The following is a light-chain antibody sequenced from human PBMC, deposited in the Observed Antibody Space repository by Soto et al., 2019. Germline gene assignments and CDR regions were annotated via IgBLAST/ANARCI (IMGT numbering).Light chain of an antibody. CDR2: GAS. Sequence: PTTLSLSPRQRATLSCTASQNFSNYVAWYQQKPGRAPRLLIYGASTRATGIPARFSGSGSGTEFTLTISSLQPDDFATYYCQQYNSYPLTFGGGTKVDIK. CDR1: QNFSNY. V-gene: IGKV3-15*01. J-gene: IGKJ4*01. CDR3: QQYNSYPLT.